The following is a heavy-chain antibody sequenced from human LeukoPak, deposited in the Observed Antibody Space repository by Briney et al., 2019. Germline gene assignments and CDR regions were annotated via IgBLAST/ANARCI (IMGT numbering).Heavy chain of an antibody. D-gene: IGHD3-3*01. V-gene: IGHV3-23*01. CDR2: ISGSGGST. J-gene: IGHJ3*02. CDR3: AKVPVFSLTISEVVTDDAFDI. Sequence: PGGSLRLSCAASGFTFSSYAMSWVRQAPGKGLEWVSAISGSGGSTYYADSVKGRFTISRDNSKNTLYLQTNSLRAEDTAVYYCAKVPVFSLTISEVVTDDAFDIWGQGTIVTVSS. CDR1: GFTFSSYA.